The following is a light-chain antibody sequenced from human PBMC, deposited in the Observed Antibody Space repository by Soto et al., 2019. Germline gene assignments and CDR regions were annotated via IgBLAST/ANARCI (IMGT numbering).Light chain of an antibody. J-gene: IGLJ1*01. CDR2: VVS. V-gene: IGLV2-14*03. CDR1: SSDVGGYNY. CDR3: SSYTSSSLHV. Sequence: QSVLTQPASVSGSPGQSITISCTGTSSDVGGYNYVSWYQQHPGKAPKLMIYVVSNRPSGVSNRFSGSKSGNTASLTISGLQAEDEADYYCSSYTSSSLHVFGTGTKVTVL.